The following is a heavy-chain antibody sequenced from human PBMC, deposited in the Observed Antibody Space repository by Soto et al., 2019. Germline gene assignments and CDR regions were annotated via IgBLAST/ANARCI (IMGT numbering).Heavy chain of an antibody. D-gene: IGHD2-15*01. Sequence: QVQLQQWGAGLLKPSETLSLTCAVYGGSFSGYYWSWIRQPPGKGLEWMGEINHSGSTNYNPSLKSRVTLSVDTSKNQFSLKLSSVTAADTAVYYCARGGVHCSGGSCYSRGMDVWGQGTTVTVSS. CDR3: ARGGVHCSGGSCYSRGMDV. J-gene: IGHJ6*02. V-gene: IGHV4-34*01. CDR1: GGSFSGYY. CDR2: INHSGST.